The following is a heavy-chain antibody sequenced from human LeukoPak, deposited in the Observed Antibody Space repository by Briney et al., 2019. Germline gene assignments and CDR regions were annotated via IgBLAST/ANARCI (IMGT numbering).Heavy chain of an antibody. CDR2: ISTDSLTI. CDR1: GFTFSSHA. D-gene: IGHD1-26*01. Sequence: GGSLRLSCAASGFTFSSHAMNWVRQAPGKGLEWISSISTDSLTIKYADFVSGQFTISGDNAEHLLFLQMNRLRAEDTAVYYCARKAQTGSHSGPFDIWGQGTLVTVSS. CDR3: ARKAQTGSHSGPFDI. V-gene: IGHV3-48*04. J-gene: IGHJ3*02.